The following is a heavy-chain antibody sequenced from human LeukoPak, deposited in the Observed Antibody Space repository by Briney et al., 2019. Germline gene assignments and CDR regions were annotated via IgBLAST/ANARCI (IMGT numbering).Heavy chain of an antibody. D-gene: IGHD6-19*01. CDR1: GGSISSGSYY. J-gene: IGHJ4*02. Sequence: SETLSLTCTVSGGSISSGSYYWSWIRQHPGKGLEWIGHIYYSGNSYYNPSLKSRVTISVDTSKNQFSLKLSSVTAADTAVYYCASEGYSSGWYIVDYWGQGILVTVSS. CDR2: IYYSGNS. CDR3: ASEGYSSGWYIVDY. V-gene: IGHV4-39*01.